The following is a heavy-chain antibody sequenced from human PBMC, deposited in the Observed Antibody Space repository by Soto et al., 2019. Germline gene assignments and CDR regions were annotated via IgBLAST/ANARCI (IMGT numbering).Heavy chain of an antibody. V-gene: IGHV3-48*01. CDR1: GFTFSSYG. CDR2: ISSSSSTI. CDR3: ARAALYNWNDVSWFDP. D-gene: IGHD1-1*01. J-gene: IGHJ5*02. Sequence: EVQLVESGGGLVQPGGSLRLSCAASGFTFSSYGMNWVRQAPGKGLEWVSYISSSSSTIYYADSVKGRFTISRDNAKNSLYLQMNSLRAEDTAVYYCARAALYNWNDVSWFDPWGQGTLVTVSS.